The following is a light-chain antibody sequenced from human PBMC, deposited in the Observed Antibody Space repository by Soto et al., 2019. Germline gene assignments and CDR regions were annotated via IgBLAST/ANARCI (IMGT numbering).Light chain of an antibody. V-gene: IGKV3-11*01. CDR1: QIVSSS. J-gene: IGKJ5*01. Sequence: EVVLTQSPATLSLSPGEIATLSCSASQIVSSSLAWYQQKPGQAPRLLIFDASTRATGIPARFSGSGSETDFSLTISSLEPEDFAVYYCQQRSVWPPSINFGQGTRLEIK. CDR2: DAS. CDR3: QQRSVWPPSIN.